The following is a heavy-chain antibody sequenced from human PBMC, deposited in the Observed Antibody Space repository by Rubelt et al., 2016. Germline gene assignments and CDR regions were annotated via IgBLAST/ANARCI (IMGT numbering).Heavy chain of an antibody. CDR2: VRFDGTRT. J-gene: IGHJ6*02. V-gene: IGHV3-30*02. CDR3: ARGQYYGMDV. Sequence: QTPGKGLEWVAVVRFDGTRTYYADSVRGRFTMSRDNSRSTLYLQMNSLRAEDTAVYYCARGQYYGMDVWGQGTTVTVSS.